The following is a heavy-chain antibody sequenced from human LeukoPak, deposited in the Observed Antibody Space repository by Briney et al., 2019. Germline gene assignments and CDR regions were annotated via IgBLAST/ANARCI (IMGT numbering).Heavy chain of an antibody. CDR1: GFTFSDYY. J-gene: IGHJ3*02. CDR3: LPLLSRPYVEDGFDI. CDR2: ISSSSSYT. V-gene: IGHV3-11*06. Sequence: GGSLSLSCTASGFTFSDYYMSWLRQAPGKGLEWVSYISSSSSYTKYADSVKGRFTISRDNARNSLYLQMNSLRAEDTAVYYCLPLLSRPYVEDGFDIWGQGTMVTVSS. D-gene: IGHD2/OR15-2a*01.